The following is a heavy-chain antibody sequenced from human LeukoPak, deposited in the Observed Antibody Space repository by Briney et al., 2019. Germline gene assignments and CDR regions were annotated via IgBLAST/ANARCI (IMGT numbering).Heavy chain of an antibody. V-gene: IGHV4-59*01. CDR3: GGDRRSSYYTFDL. CDR1: GASIKGYF. J-gene: IGHJ3*01. D-gene: IGHD3-3*01. CDR2: VSHTGAT. Sequence: PSETLSLTCSVWGASIKGYFWNWVRQTPEKGLEWIGYVSHTGATTNNPSLKSRVSITIDTSKSQISLSMTSVTAADTALYYCGGDRRSSYYTFDLWGPGTIVSVS.